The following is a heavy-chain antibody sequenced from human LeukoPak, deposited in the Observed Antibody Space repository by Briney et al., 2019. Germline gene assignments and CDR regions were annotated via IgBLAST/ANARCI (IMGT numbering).Heavy chain of an antibody. D-gene: IGHD2-2*01. CDR1: GGSISSYY. J-gene: IGHJ5*02. V-gene: IGHV4-59*01. CDR2: IYYSGST. CDR3: ARGPYCSSTSCYQGWFDP. Sequence: SETLSLTCTVSGGSISSYYWSWLRQPPGKGLEWIGYIYYSGSTNYNPSLKSRVTISVDTSKNQFSLKLSSVTAADTAVYYCARGPYCSSTSCYQGWFDPWGQGTLVTVSS.